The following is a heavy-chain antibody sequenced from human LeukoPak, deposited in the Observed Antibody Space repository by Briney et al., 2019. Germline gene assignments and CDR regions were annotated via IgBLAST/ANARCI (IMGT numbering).Heavy chain of an antibody. J-gene: IGHJ4*02. CDR2: ISGSGGSA. CDR1: GFTFSSYA. V-gene: IGHV3-23*01. CDR3: AKAPPGGYCSGGSCYGNY. D-gene: IGHD2-15*01. Sequence: RAGGSLRLSCAASGFTFSSYAMSWVRQAPGKGLEWVSAISGSGGSAYYADSVKGRFTISRDNSKNTLYLQMNSLRAEDTAVYYCAKAPPGGYCSGGSCYGNYWGQGTLVTVSS.